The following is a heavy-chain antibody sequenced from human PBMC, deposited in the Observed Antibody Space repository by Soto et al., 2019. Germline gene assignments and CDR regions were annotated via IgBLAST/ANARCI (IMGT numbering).Heavy chain of an antibody. CDR3: ARQLRHYYYYGMDV. D-gene: IGHD2-2*01. CDR1: GGSISSYY. CDR2: IYYSGST. V-gene: IGHV4-59*01. Sequence: SETLCLNCTVSGGSISSYYWSWIRQPPGKGLEWIGYIYYSGSTNYNPSLKSRVTISVDTSKNQFSLKLSSVTAADTAVYYCARQLRHYYYYGMDVWGQGTTVTVSS. J-gene: IGHJ6*02.